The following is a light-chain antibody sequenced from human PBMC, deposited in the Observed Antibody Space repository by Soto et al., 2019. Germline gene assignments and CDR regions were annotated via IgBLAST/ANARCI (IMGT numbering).Light chain of an antibody. V-gene: IGKV3-15*01. Sequence: EIMMTQSPATLSVSPGERATLSCRASQSVSSNLAWYQQKPGQAPRLLISGTTTRATGIPARFSGSGSGTEFTLTISSLQSEDFAVYFCQQYNIWPYTFGQGPRWIS. CDR2: GTT. CDR1: QSVSSN. CDR3: QQYNIWPYT. J-gene: IGKJ2*01.